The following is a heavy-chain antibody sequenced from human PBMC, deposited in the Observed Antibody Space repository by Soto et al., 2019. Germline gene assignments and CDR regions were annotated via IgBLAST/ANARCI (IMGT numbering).Heavy chain of an antibody. CDR2: IIPVFQTA. D-gene: IGHD6-19*01. V-gene: IGHV1-69*13. CDR3: AKGRGSGWAWYFDN. CDR1: GGLFSSYP. Sequence: ASVKVSCKASGGLFSSYPISWVRQVPGQGLEWMGGIIPVFQTAYYTQRFQGRVTITADESTNTAYMELSSLRSEDTAVYYCAKGRGSGWAWYFDNWGQGTLVTVSS. J-gene: IGHJ4*02.